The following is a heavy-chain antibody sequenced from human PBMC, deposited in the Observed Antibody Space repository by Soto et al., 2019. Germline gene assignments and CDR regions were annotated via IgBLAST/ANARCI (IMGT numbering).Heavy chain of an antibody. CDR2: ISHDGNNK. V-gene: IGHV3-30-3*01. CDR3: ARGFQKGYCSGGSCYYFDY. D-gene: IGHD2-15*01. Sequence: PGGSLRLSCAASGFTFNRHPLHWVRQAPGKGLEWVAVISHDGNNKYYADSVKGRFTISRDNAKNTLYLQMNSLRAEDTVVYYCARGFQKGYCSGGSCYYFDYWGQGTLVTVSS. CDR1: GFTFNRHP. J-gene: IGHJ4*02.